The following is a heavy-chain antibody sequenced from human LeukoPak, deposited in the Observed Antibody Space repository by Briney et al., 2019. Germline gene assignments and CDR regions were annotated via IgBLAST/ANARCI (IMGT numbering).Heavy chain of an antibody. D-gene: IGHD1-26*01. J-gene: IGHJ4*02. CDR2: ISAYDGNT. CDR3: ARDPSGSWQWFDY. V-gene: IGHV1-18*01. CDR1: GYTFSSYG. Sequence: ASVKVSCKASGYTFSSYGISWVRQAPGQGLEWMGWISAYDGNTDYAQNLQGRVTMTTDTSTSTAYMELSSLRSDDTALYYCARDPSGSWQWFDYWGQGTLVTVSS.